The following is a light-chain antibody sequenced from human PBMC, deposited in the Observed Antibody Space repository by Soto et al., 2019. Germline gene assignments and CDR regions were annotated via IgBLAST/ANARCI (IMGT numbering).Light chain of an antibody. Sequence: QSVLTQPASVSGSPGQSVTISCTGTSSDVGGYNYVSWYQQHPGKAPTLMIYEVNYRPSGVSDRFSGSKSGNTASLTISGLQAEDEADYYCSSYTNSNVFGTGTKVTVL. CDR3: SSYTNSNV. J-gene: IGLJ1*01. V-gene: IGLV2-14*01. CDR2: EVN. CDR1: SSDVGGYNY.